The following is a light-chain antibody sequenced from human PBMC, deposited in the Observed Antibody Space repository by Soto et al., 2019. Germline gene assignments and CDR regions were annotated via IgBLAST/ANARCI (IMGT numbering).Light chain of an antibody. J-gene: IGKJ1*01. CDR2: GAS. Sequence: EIVLTQSPGTLSLSPGEKATLSCRASQSVSSSYFAWYQQKPGQAPRLLIYGASSRATGIPDRFSGSGSGTDFTLTISRLEAEDFAVYYCQHYASSPQTFGQGTRVEIK. V-gene: IGKV3-20*01. CDR1: QSVSSSY. CDR3: QHYASSPQT.